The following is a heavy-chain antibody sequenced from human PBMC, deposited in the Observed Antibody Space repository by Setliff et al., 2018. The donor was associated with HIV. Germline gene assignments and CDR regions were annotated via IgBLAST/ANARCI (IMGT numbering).Heavy chain of an antibody. V-gene: IGHV4-4*07. D-gene: IGHD3-10*01. CDR2: IFRSGTT. Sequence: SETLSLTCTLSGGSFGDYHWSWIRQPAGRGLEWIGRIFRSGTTDYKFSLKSRVTISIDTSRSQFSLRLTSVTAEDTAVYYCARDRHYSGLGSYGPWGPGTLGTVSS. CDR3: ARDRHYSGLGSYGP. J-gene: IGHJ5*02. CDR1: GGSFGDYH.